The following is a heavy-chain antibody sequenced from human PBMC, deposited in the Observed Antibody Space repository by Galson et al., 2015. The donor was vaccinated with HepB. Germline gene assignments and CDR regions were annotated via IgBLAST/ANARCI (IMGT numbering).Heavy chain of an antibody. J-gene: IGHJ6*02. Sequence: SVKVSCKASGYTFTSYGISWVRQAPGQGLEWMGWISAYNGNTNYAQKLQGRVTMTTDTSTSTAYMELRSLRSDDTAVYYCARDYCSSTSCYNYYYYGMDVWGQGTTVTVSS. V-gene: IGHV1-18*04. CDR1: GYTFTSYG. CDR3: ARDYCSSTSCYNYYYYGMDV. CDR2: ISAYNGNT. D-gene: IGHD2-2*02.